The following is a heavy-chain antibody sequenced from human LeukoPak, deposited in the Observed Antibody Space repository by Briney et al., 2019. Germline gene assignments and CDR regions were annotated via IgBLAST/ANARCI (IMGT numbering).Heavy chain of an antibody. Sequence: GRSLRLSCAASGFIFSSYAMHWVRQAPGKELEWVAVISYDRSNKYYADSVKGRFAISRDNSKNTLYLQMNSLRGEDTAVYHCASGYCSSTSCFPDYWGQGTLVTVSS. CDR1: GFIFSSYA. J-gene: IGHJ4*02. CDR2: ISYDRSNK. CDR3: ASGYCSSTSCFPDY. V-gene: IGHV3-30*09. D-gene: IGHD2-2*03.